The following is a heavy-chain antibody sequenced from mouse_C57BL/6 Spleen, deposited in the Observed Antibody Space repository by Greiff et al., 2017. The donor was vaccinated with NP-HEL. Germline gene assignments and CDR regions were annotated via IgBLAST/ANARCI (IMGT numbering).Heavy chain of an antibody. CDR1: GYTFTSYW. Sequence: QVQLKQPGAELVKPGASVKMSCKASGYTFTSYWITWVKQRPGQGLEWIGDIYPGSGSTNYNEKFKSKATLTVDTSSSTAYMQLSSLTSEDSAVYYGAREEAQAPYAMDYWGQGTSVTVSS. V-gene: IGHV1-55*01. CDR2: IYPGSGST. CDR3: AREEAQAPYAMDY. J-gene: IGHJ4*01. D-gene: IGHD3-2*02.